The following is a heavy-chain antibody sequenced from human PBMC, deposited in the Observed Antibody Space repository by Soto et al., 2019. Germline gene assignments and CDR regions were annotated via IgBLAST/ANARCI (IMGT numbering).Heavy chain of an antibody. D-gene: IGHD2-2*02. CDR3: ARGHRNIVVVEADITAAPEGYFEY. V-gene: IGHV4-4*02. Sequence: SETLSLTCAVSGGSISSSSWWSWVRHPPGKGLEWIGEIYHSGSTNYNPSLKSRVTISVDKSKNQFSLKLSSVTAADTAVYYCARGHRNIVVVEADITAAPEGYFEYWGQGTLVTVS. CDR1: GGSISSSSW. CDR2: IYHSGST. J-gene: IGHJ4*02.